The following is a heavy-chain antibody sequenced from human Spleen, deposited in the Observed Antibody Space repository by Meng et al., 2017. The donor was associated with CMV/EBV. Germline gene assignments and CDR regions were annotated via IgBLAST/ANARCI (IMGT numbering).Heavy chain of an antibody. CDR1: GYTFTSYG. J-gene: IGHJ6*02. D-gene: IGHD3-16*01. CDR3: ARDGGGRVPNYYGMDV. CDR2: ISAYNGNT. V-gene: IGHV1-18*01. Sequence: ASVKVSCKASGYTFTSYGISWVRQAPGQGLEWMGWISAYNGNTNYAQKLQGRVTMTTDTSTSKAYMELRSLRSDDTAVYYCARDGGGRVPNYYGMDVWGQGTTVTVSS.